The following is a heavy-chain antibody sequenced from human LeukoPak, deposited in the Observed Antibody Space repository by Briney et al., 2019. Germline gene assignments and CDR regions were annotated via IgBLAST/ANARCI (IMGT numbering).Heavy chain of an antibody. CDR2: INAGNGNT. CDR3: ARDNGNIVGATSWFDP. V-gene: IGHV1-3*03. Sequence: ASVKVSCKASGYTFTSYAMHWVRQAPGQRLEWMGWINAGNGNTKYSQEFQGRVTITRDTSASTAYMELSSLRSEDTAVYYCARDNGNIVGATSWFDPWGQGTLVTVSS. J-gene: IGHJ5*02. CDR1: GYTFTSYA. D-gene: IGHD1-26*01.